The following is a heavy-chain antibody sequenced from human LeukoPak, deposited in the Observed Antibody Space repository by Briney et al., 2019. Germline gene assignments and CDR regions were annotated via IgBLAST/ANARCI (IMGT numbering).Heavy chain of an antibody. J-gene: IGHJ4*02. Sequence: ASVKVSCKASGYTFTSYGISWVRQAPGQGLEWMGWISAYNGNTNYAQKLQGRVTMTADTSTSTAYIELRSLRSDDTAVYYCARDPTVTSPFDYWGKGTLVTVSS. D-gene: IGHD4-11*01. CDR2: ISAYNGNT. CDR3: ARDPTVTSPFDY. CDR1: GYTFTSYG. V-gene: IGHV1-18*01.